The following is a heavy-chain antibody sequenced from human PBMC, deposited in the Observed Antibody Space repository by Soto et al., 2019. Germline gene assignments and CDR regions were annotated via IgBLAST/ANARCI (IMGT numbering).Heavy chain of an antibody. CDR3: AGTSIAARLDY. Sequence: SETLSLTCTVSGASISSYYWSWIRQTPGKGLEWIGYIYYSGSTNYNPSLKSRVTISVDTSKNQFSLKLSSVTAADTAVYYCAGTSIAARLDYWGQGTLVTVSS. CDR2: IYYSGST. CDR1: GASISSYY. V-gene: IGHV4-59*08. D-gene: IGHD6-6*01. J-gene: IGHJ4*02.